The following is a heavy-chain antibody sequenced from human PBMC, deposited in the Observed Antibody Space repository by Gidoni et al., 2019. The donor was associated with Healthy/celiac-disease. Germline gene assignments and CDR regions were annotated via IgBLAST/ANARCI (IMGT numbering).Heavy chain of an antibody. Sequence: QVQLVESGGGVVQPGRSLRLSCAASGFTFSSYGMHWVRQAPGKGLEWVAVIWYDGSNKYYADSGKCRFTISRDNSKNTLYLQMNSLRAEDTAVYYCARADCGGDCLDYWGQGTLVTDSS. V-gene: IGHV3-33*01. CDR1: GFTFSSYG. CDR3: ARADCGGDCLDY. CDR2: IWYDGSNK. D-gene: IGHD2-21*02. J-gene: IGHJ4*02.